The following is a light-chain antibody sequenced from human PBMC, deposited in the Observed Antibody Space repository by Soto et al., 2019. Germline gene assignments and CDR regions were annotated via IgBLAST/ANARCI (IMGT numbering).Light chain of an antibody. V-gene: IGKV3-11*01. Sequence: ETVLTQSPATLSLSPGERATLSCRASRSISTYLAWYQQKPGQAPRLLIYEALNRATGIPARFSGSGSGTDFTLTIRSLQPEDFATYYCQHYSGYSRTFGQGTKVDI. CDR3: QHYSGYSRT. CDR1: RSISTY. J-gene: IGKJ1*01. CDR2: EAL.